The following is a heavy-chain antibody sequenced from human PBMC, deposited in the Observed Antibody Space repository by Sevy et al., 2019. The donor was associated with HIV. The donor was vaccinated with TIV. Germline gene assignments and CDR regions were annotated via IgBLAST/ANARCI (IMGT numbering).Heavy chain of an antibody. CDR1: GFSFSSYA. V-gene: IGHV3-23*01. CDR3: AKDFHDYGDFYFDY. CDR2: IIGSGVRT. J-gene: IGHJ4*02. D-gene: IGHD4-17*01. Sequence: GGSLRLSCTASGFSFSSYAMSWVRQAPGKGLEWVSTIIGSGVRTYSADCVKGRFTISRDNSKNTLYLQMTSLRAEDTAVYYCAKDFHDYGDFYFDYWGRGTLVTVSS.